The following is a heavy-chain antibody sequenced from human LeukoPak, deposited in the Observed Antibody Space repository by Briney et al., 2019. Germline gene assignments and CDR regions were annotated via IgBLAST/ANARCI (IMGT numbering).Heavy chain of an antibody. CDR1: GGSISSSSYY. J-gene: IGHJ3*02. Sequence: SETLSLTCTVSGGSISSSSYYWGWIRQPPGKGLEWIGSIYYSGSTYYNPSLKSRVTISVDTSKNQFSLKLSSVTAADTAVYYCARVPLAAAGRGPAFGIWGQGTMVTVSS. CDR3: ARVPLAAAGRGPAFGI. V-gene: IGHV4-39*07. D-gene: IGHD6-13*01. CDR2: IYYSGST.